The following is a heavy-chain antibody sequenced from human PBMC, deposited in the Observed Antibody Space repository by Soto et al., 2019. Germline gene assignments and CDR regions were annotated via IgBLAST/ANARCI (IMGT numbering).Heavy chain of an antibody. Sequence: QVPLVQSGAEVKKPGSSVKVSCKASGGTFSSYAISWVRQAPGQGLEWMGGIIPIFGTANYAQKFQGRVTITADKSTSTAYMELSSLRSEDTAVYYCARFGPIAAAAYYGMDVWGQGTTVTVSS. D-gene: IGHD6-13*01. J-gene: IGHJ6*02. CDR3: ARFGPIAAAAYYGMDV. CDR2: IIPIFGTA. V-gene: IGHV1-69*06. CDR1: GGTFSSYA.